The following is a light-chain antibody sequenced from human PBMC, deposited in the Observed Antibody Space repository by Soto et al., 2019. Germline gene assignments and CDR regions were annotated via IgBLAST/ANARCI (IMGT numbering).Light chain of an antibody. CDR2: GAS. CDR3: QQSYSTPRT. J-gene: IGKJ1*01. Sequence: DIQMTQSPSSLSASVGDRLTITCRASQSISSYLNWYQQKAGKVPKLLIYGASTLQSGVPSRFSGSGSGTDFTLTVSSLQPEDFATYYCQQSYSTPRTFGQGTQVEIK. V-gene: IGKV1-39*01. CDR1: QSISSY.